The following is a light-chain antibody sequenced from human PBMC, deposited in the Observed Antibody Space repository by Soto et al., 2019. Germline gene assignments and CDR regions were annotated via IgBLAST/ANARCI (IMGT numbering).Light chain of an antibody. J-gene: IGLJ1*01. CDR1: SSDIGANNY. CDR2: DVG. V-gene: IGLV2-14*03. CDR3: SSFTXSSTF. Sequence: QSVLTQPASVSGSPGQSITISCTGTSSDIGANNYVSWYQQHPGKAPKLMIYDVGDRASGASSRFSGSKSGNTASLTISGLLPEDEADYYCSSFTXSSTFFGTGTKVTVL.